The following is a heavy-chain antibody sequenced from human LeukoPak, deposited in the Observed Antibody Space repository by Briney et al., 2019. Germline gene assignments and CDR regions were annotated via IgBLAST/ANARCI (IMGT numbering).Heavy chain of an antibody. CDR3: ARDQGTGIHFWAYFDY. D-gene: IGHD5-18*01. J-gene: IGHJ4*02. CDR2: ISPYNGNT. V-gene: IGHV1-18*01. Sequence: ASVKVSCKASGYTFTTYGITWVRQAPGQGLEWMGWISPYNGNTIYAQKLQGRVTMTTDTSTGTAYMEMRSLRSDDTAVYYCARDQGTGIHFWAYFDYWGQGAPVTVSS. CDR1: GYTFTTYG.